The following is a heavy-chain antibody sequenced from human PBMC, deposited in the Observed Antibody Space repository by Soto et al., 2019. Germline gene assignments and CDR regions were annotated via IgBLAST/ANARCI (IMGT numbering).Heavy chain of an antibody. J-gene: IGHJ6*02. CDR3: ARASSSTSCYRYRFVAPRCYYGMDV. D-gene: IGHD2-2*01. Sequence: QVQLVESGGGVVQPGRSLRLSCAASGFTFSSYAMHWVRQAPGKGLEWVAVISYDGSNKYYADSVKGRFTISRDNSKNTLYLQMNSLRAEDTAVYYCARASSSTSCYRYRFVAPRCYYGMDVWGQGTTVTVSS. CDR2: ISYDGSNK. V-gene: IGHV3-30-3*01. CDR1: GFTFSSYA.